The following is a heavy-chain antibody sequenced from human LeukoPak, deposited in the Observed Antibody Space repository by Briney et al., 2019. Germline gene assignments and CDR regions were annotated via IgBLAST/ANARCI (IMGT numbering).Heavy chain of an antibody. D-gene: IGHD3-9*01. CDR1: GYTLTELS. CDR3: ARRRLRYFDWAADYYYGMDV. V-gene: IGHV1-24*01. Sequence: GASVKVSCKVSGYTLTELSMHWVRQAPGKGLEWMGGFDPEDGETIYAQKFQGRVTITADKSTSTAYMEQSSLRSEDTAVYYCARRRLRYFDWAADYYYGMDVWGKGTTVTVSS. CDR2: FDPEDGET. J-gene: IGHJ6*04.